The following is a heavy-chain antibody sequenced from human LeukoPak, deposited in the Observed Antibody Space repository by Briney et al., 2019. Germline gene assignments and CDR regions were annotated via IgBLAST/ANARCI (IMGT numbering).Heavy chain of an antibody. CDR3: AKGIPPDY. J-gene: IGHJ4*02. CDR1: GLTFSSYG. CDR2: IRYDGSNK. V-gene: IGHV3-30*02. Sequence: GGSLRLSCAASGLTFSSYGMQWVRQAPGKGLEWVAFIRYDGSNKYYADSVKCRFTISRDNSKNTLYLQMNSLRAEDTAVYYCAKGIPPDYWGQGTLVTVSS.